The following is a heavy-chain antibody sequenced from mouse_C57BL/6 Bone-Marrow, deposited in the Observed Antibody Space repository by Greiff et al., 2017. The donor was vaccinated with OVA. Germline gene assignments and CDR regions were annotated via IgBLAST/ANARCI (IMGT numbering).Heavy chain of an antibody. D-gene: IGHD1-1*01. CDR3: ARHGSSLAWFAY. CDR1: GYTFTDYY. V-gene: IGHV1-76*01. Sequence: QVQLQQSGAELVRPGASVKLSCKASGYTFTDYYINWVKQRPGQGLEWIARIYPGRGNTYYNEKFKGKATLTAEKSSSTAYMQLSSLTSEDSAVYFCARHGSSLAWFAYWGQGTLVTVSA. J-gene: IGHJ3*01. CDR2: IYPGRGNT.